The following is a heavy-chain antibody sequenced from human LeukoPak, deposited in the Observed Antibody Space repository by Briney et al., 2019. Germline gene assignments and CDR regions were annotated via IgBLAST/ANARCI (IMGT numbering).Heavy chain of an antibody. CDR1: GFTFSSYW. Sequence: GGSLRLSCAASGFTFSSYWMSWVRQAPGKGLEWVANIKQDGSEKYYVDSVKGRFTISRDNAKTSLYLQMNSLRAEDTAVYYCTSSPEHVWGSYRYLYFDYWGQGTLVTVSS. CDR3: TSSPEHVWGSYRYLYFDY. CDR2: IKQDGSEK. D-gene: IGHD3-16*02. V-gene: IGHV3-7*01. J-gene: IGHJ4*02.